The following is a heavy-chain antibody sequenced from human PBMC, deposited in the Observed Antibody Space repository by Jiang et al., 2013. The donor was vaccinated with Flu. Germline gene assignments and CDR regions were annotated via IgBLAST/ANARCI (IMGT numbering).Heavy chain of an antibody. CDR2: INHSGST. Sequence: GSGLLKPSETLSLTCAVYGGSFSGYYWSWIRQPPGKGLEWIGEINHSGSTNYNPSLKSRVTISVDTSKNQFSLKLSSVTAADTAVYYCARGLAANPLSTFYYYYGMDV. J-gene: IGHJ6*01. D-gene: IGHD6-13*01. V-gene: IGHV4-34*01. CDR3: ARGLAANPLSTFYYYYGMDV. CDR1: GGSFSGYY.